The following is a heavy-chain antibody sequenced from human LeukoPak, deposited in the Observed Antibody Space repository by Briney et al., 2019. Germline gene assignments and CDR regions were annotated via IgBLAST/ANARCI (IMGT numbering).Heavy chain of an antibody. J-gene: IGHJ4*02. CDR3: ARRRGFVAVAGTEPFDY. CDR2: FSWNSGSI. D-gene: IGHD6-19*01. CDR1: GFTFDDYA. V-gene: IGHV3-9*01. Sequence: GGSLRLSCAASGFTFDDYAMHWVRPAPGKGLEWVSRFSWNSGSIGYADSVKGRFTISRDNAKNSLYLQMNSLRAEDTALYYCARRRGFVAVAGTEPFDYWGQGTLVTVSS.